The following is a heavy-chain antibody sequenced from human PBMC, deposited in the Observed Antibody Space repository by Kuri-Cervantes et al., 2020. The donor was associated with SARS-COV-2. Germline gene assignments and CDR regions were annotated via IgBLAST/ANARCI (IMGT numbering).Heavy chain of an antibody. Sequence: GGSLRLSCAASGFTFSSYAMSWVRQAPGKGLEWVSAISGSGGSTYYAGSVKGRFTISRDNSKNTLYLQMNSLRAEDTAVYYCAKAPSGYDYHYFDYWGQGTLVTVSS. J-gene: IGHJ4*02. D-gene: IGHD5-12*01. CDR2: ISGSGGST. CDR1: GFTFSSYA. V-gene: IGHV3-23*01. CDR3: AKAPSGYDYHYFDY.